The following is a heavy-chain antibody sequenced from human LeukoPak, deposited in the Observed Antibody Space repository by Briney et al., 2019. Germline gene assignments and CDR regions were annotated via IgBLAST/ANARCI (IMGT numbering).Heavy chain of an antibody. CDR1: GGSITSYY. CDR3: ARDSPAYSSGWYHFDH. J-gene: IGHJ4*02. CDR2: IYASGST. V-gene: IGHV4-4*07. D-gene: IGHD6-19*01. Sequence: SETLSLTCTVSGGSITSYYWSWIRQPAGKGLEWIGRIYASGSTNYNPSLKSRVTMSVDTSKNQFSLKLTSVTAADTAMHYCARDSPAYSSGWYHFDHWGQGTLVTVSS.